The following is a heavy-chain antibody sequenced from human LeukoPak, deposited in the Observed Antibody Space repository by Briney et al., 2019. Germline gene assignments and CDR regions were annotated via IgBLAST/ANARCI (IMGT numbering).Heavy chain of an antibody. V-gene: IGHV4-34*01. CDR1: GGSFSGYY. J-gene: IGHJ1*01. D-gene: IGHD1-26*01. CDR3: ARGSGSYLAEYFQH. Sequence: SETLSLTCAVYGGSFSGYYWSWIRQPPGKGLEWIGSIFYSGRTYYNPSLKSRVTISVDTSKNQFSLKLNSVTAADTAVFYCARGSGSYLAEYFQHWGQGTLVTVSS. CDR2: IFYSGRT.